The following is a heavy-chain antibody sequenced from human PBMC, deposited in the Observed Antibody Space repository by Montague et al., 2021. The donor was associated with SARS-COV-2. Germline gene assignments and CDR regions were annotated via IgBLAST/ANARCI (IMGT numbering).Heavy chain of an antibody. D-gene: IGHD5-12*01. V-gene: IGHV4-59*01. CDR3: ARTRGYDPLFDF. CDR1: GGSISSNF. J-gene: IGHJ4*02. CDR2: IYYSGST. Sequence: SETLSLNCTVSGGSISSNFWSWIRQPPGKGLEWIGYIYYSGSTNYNPSLKSRVTISVDTSKKQFSLQLSSVTAAGTAVYYCARTRGYDPLFDFWGQGTLVTVSS.